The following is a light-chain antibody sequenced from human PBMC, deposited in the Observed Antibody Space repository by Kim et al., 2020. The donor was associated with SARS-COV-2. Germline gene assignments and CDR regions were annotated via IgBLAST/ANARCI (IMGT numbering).Light chain of an antibody. CDR1: SSNIGNNT. CDR2: NNN. Sequence: QSVLTQPPSASGTPGQRVTISCSGSSSNIGNNTINWYQQLPGAAPKLLIYNNNQRPSGDPDRFSGSKSGTSASQAISGQQSENEADYYCAAWDASLNGWVFGGWTKRTVL. CDR3: AAWDASLNGWV. J-gene: IGLJ3*02. V-gene: IGLV1-44*01.